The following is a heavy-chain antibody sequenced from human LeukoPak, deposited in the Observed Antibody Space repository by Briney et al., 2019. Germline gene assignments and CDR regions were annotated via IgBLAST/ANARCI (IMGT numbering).Heavy chain of an antibody. CDR3: VRYTYPPDAFDI. V-gene: IGHV3-74*01. J-gene: IGHJ3*02. D-gene: IGHD2-2*02. CDR2: INSDGFST. Sequence: GGSLRLSCAASGFTFSSYWMHWVRQAPGKGLVWVSRINSDGFSTNYADSVKGRFTISRDNAKNTLYLRMNSLRAEDTAVYYCVRYTYPPDAFDIWGQGTMVTVSS. CDR1: GFTFSSYW.